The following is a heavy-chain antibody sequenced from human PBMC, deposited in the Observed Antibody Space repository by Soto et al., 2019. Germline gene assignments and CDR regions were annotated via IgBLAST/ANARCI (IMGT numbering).Heavy chain of an antibody. CDR3: ARPRFRGMDV. CDR1: GFRISNYF. J-gene: IGHJ6*02. CDR2: IKEDGSEK. D-gene: IGHD3-10*01. V-gene: IGHV3-7*03. Sequence: PGGSLRLSCVGSGFRISNYFMSWVRQAPGKGLEWVANIKEDGSEKYYVEPVKGRFTISRDNAKNSLYLQVNSLRDEDTAVYYCARPRFRGMDVWGQGTTVTVSS.